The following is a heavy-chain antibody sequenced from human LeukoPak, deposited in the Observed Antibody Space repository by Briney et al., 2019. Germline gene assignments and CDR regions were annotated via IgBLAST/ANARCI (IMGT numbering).Heavy chain of an antibody. CDR1: GYTFTGYY. Sequence: ASVKVSCKASGYTFTGYYIHWVRQAPGQGLEWMGWINPNSGDTNYAQNFQGGVTMTRDTSISTAYMELSRLRSDDTAVYYCATDRQNDAFDIWGQGTTVTVSS. CDR2: INPNSGDT. D-gene: IGHD1-1*01. CDR3: ATDRQNDAFDI. J-gene: IGHJ3*02. V-gene: IGHV1-2*02.